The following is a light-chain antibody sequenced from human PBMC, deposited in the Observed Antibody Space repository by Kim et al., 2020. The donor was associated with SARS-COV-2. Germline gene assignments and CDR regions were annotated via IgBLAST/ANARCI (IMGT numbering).Light chain of an antibody. CDR1: QSVSNN. V-gene: IGKV3-15*01. Sequence: EIVMTQSPANLSVSPGERATLSCRASQSVSNNLAWYQLKPGQAPRLLIYGASTRATGTPARFSASGSGTDFTLTVSSLQSEDFAVYYCHHYNDWPPGDTFGQGTKLEI. CDR2: GAS. J-gene: IGKJ2*01. CDR3: HHYNDWPPGDT.